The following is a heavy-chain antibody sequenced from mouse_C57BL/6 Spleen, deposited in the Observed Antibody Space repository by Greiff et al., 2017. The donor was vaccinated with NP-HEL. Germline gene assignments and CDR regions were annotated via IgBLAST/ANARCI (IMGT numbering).Heavy chain of an antibody. D-gene: IGHD2-3*01. J-gene: IGHJ1*03. CDR3: ARSGPRLDGYYDFDV. CDR1: GYTFTSYW. Sequence: VQLQQSGAELAKPGASVKLSCKASGYTFTSYWMHWVKQRPGQGLEWIGYINPSSGYTKYNQKFKDKATLTADQSSSPAYMQLSSLTYEVSAVYYCARSGPRLDGYYDFDVWGTGTTVTVSS. V-gene: IGHV1-7*01. CDR2: INPSSGYT.